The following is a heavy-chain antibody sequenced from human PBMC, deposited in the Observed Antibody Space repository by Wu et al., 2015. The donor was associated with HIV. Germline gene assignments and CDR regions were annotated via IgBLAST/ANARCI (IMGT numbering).Heavy chain of an antibody. J-gene: IGHJ6*02. V-gene: IGHV1-8*01. CDR1: GYIFTSYD. CDR3: ARTRNYYFGMDV. CDR2: MNPYSGNP. D-gene: IGHD3/OR15-3a*01. Sequence: QVQLMQSGAEVKKPGASVKVSCKTSGYIFTSYDINWVRRAPGQGLEWMGWMNPYSGNPGYAQTFQGRVTMTRNVSTNTAYMELGSLRPDDTAEYYCARTRNYYFGMDVWGLRDHGHRL.